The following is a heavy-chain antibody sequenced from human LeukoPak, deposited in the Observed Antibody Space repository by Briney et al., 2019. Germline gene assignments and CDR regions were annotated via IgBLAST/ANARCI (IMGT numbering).Heavy chain of an antibody. CDR1: GVSIGPYY. Sequence: SETLSLTCAVSGVSIGPYYWAWIRQPPGKGLEWMGYIHTSGSNNQYPSLKSRVTISVDKSKNHFSLRLTSVTAADTAVYYCARLSAAVHLGAFDLWGQGTMTVSS. CDR3: ARLSAAVHLGAFDL. D-gene: IGHD3-3*01. V-gene: IGHV4-4*09. J-gene: IGHJ3*01. CDR2: IHTSGSN.